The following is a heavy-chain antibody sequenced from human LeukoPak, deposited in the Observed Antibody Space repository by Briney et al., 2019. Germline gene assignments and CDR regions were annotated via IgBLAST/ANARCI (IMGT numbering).Heavy chain of an antibody. Sequence: GGSLRPSCAASGFTFSSYAMSWVRQAPGKGLEWVSAVSGSGGSTYYADSVKGRFTISRDNSKNTLYLQMNSLRAEDTAVYYCAKDLGSGWSPYYFDYWGQGTLVTVSS. J-gene: IGHJ4*02. CDR1: GFTFSSYA. D-gene: IGHD6-19*01. CDR3: AKDLGSGWSPYYFDY. V-gene: IGHV3-23*01. CDR2: VSGSGGST.